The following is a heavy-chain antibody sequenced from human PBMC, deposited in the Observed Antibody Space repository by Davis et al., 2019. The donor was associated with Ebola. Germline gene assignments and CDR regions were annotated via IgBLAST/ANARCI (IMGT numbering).Heavy chain of an antibody. CDR1: GFTFSSYD. CDR3: AKERDYAQVFIDY. CDR2: IGTAGDT. J-gene: IGHJ4*02. D-gene: IGHD4-17*01. Sequence: GESLKISCAASGFTFSSYDMHWVRQATGKGLEWVSAIGTAGDTYYPGSVKGRFTISRDNSKNTLYLQMNSLRAEDTAVYYCAKERDYAQVFIDYWGQGTLVTVSS. V-gene: IGHV3-13*01.